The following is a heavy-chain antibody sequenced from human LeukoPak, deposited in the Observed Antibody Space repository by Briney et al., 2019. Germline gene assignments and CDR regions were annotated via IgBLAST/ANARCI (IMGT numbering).Heavy chain of an antibody. J-gene: IGHJ4*02. V-gene: IGHV3-30*04. Sequence: PGRSLRLSCAASGFTFSSYAMHWVRRAPGKGLEWVAVISNDGSNKYYADSVKGRFTISRDNSKNTLYLQMNSLRAEDTAVYYCARDLYYDYVWGSPDYWGQGTLVTVSS. CDR1: GFTFSSYA. CDR2: ISNDGSNK. D-gene: IGHD3-16*01. CDR3: ARDLYYDYVWGSPDY.